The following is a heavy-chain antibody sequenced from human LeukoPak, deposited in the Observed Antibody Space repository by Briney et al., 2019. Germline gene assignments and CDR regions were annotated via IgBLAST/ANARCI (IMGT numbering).Heavy chain of an antibody. V-gene: IGHV3-53*01. CDR3: ARGIAAAGTALYN. CDR1: GFTVSSNY. J-gene: IGHJ4*02. D-gene: IGHD6-13*01. Sequence: GGSLRLSCAVSGFTVSSNYMSWVRQAPGKGLEWVSVIYSDGSTYSADSVKGRFTISRDNSKNTLYLQINSLRAEDTAVYYCARGIAAAGTALYNWGQGTLLTVSS. CDR2: IYSDGST.